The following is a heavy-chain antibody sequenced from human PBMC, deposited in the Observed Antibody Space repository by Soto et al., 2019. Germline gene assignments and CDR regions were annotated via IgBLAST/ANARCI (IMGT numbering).Heavy chain of an antibody. D-gene: IGHD3-22*01. CDR3: AREGGYFDSSRSRVYHYHGVDV. V-gene: IGHV4-4*07. Sequence: SETRSLTCTVSGGSISTYFWSWIRQPAGGGLEWIGRIYTTGSTNYNPSLKSRVTMSLDTSRNQFSLKLSSVTAADTAVYYCAREGGYFDSSRSRVYHYHGVDVWGQGTTVTVSS. CDR2: IYTTGST. CDR1: GGSISTYF. J-gene: IGHJ6*02.